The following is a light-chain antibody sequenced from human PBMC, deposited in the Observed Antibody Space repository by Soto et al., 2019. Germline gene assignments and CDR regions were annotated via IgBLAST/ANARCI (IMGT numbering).Light chain of an antibody. Sequence: QSALIQPASVSGSPGQSITISCTGTTSDVGGYNHVSWFQQHPGKVPKLMIYDVNNRPSGVSNRFSGSKSGNTASLTISGLQAEDEADYYCSSYTNTNTRVFGGGTKVTVL. J-gene: IGLJ2*01. CDR2: DVN. CDR3: SSYTNTNTRV. CDR1: TSDVGGYNH. V-gene: IGLV2-14*01.